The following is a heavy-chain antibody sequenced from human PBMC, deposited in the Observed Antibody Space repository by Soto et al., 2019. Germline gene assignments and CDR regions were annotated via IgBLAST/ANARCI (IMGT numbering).Heavy chain of an antibody. CDR1: GGTFSSYS. D-gene: IGHD1-26*01. CDR3: ARDGGRHSGGIDY. V-gene: IGHV1-69*01. CDR2: IIPIFGTA. J-gene: IGHJ4*02. Sequence: QVQLVQSGAEVKTPGSSVKVSCKASGGTFSSYSINWVRPAPGQGLEWMGEIIPIFGTANYAQKFQGRVTITADESTSTAYMELSSLRSEDTAVYYCARDGGRHSGGIDYWGQGTLVTVSS.